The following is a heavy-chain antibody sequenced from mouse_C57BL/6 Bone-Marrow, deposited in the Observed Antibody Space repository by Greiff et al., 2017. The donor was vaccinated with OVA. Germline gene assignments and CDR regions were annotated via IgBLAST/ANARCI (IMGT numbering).Heavy chain of an antibody. Sequence: EVNLVESGGGLVQPGGSMKLSCAASGFTFSDAWMDWVRQSPEKGLEWVAEIRNKANNHATYYAESVKGRFTISRDDSKSSVYLQMNSLRAEDTGIYYCTEGLGYYFDYWGQGTTLTVSS. D-gene: IGHD3-3*01. V-gene: IGHV6-6*01. CDR2: IRNKANNHAT. J-gene: IGHJ2*01. CDR3: TEGLGYYFDY. CDR1: GFTFSDAW.